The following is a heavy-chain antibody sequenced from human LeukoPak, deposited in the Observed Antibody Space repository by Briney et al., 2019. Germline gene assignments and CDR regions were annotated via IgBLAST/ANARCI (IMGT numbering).Heavy chain of an antibody. D-gene: IGHD1-26*01. CDR1: GFTFSSFS. CDR3: SRDPTYYLRYGYFDY. Sequence: GGSLRLSCAASGFTFSSFSMNWVRQAPGKGLEWVSSISSSSSYIYYADSVKGRFTISRDNAKNSLYLQMNSLRAEDTAVYYCSRDPTYYLRYGYFDYWGQGALVTVSS. V-gene: IGHV3-21*01. CDR2: ISSSSSYI. J-gene: IGHJ4*02.